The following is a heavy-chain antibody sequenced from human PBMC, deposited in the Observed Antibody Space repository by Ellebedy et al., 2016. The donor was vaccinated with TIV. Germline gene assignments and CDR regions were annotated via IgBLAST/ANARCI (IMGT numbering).Heavy chain of an antibody. D-gene: IGHD2-15*01. J-gene: IGHJ4*02. CDR3: AKPRYCSDGNYNSAFGH. CDR2: ISGSGGST. Sequence: GESLKISXAASGFTFSSYAMSWVRQAPGKGLEWVSAISGSGGSTYYADSVKGRFTISRDNSKNTLYLQMISLRAEDTAVYYCAKPRYCSDGNYNSAFGHWGQGTLVTVSS. CDR1: GFTFSSYA. V-gene: IGHV3-23*01.